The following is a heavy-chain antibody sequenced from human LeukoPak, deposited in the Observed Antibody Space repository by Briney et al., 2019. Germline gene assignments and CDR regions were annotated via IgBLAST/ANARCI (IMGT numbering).Heavy chain of an antibody. CDR3: AKPAVAGLNWFDP. J-gene: IGHJ5*02. CDR1: GFTFSSYG. CDR2: IGYDGSNK. V-gene: IGHV3-30*02. Sequence: GGSLRLSCAASGFTFSSYGMHWVRQAPGKGLEWVAFIGYDGSNKYYADSVKGRFTISRDNSKNTLYLQMNSLRAEDTAVYYCAKPAVAGLNWFDPWGQGTLVTVSS. D-gene: IGHD6-19*01.